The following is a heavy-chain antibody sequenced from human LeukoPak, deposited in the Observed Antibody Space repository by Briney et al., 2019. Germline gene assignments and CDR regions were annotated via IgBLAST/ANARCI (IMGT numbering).Heavy chain of an antibody. J-gene: IGHJ4*02. Sequence: SPSETLSLTCTVSGGSISSGGYYWSWIRQHPGKGLEWIGYIYYSGSTYYNPSLKSRVTISVDKSKNQFSLKLSSVTAADTAVYYCARENRHYYDSSGYLLWGQGTLVTVSS. D-gene: IGHD3-22*01. CDR1: GGSISSGGYY. CDR3: ARENRHYYDSSGYLL. V-gene: IGHV4-31*03. CDR2: IYYSGST.